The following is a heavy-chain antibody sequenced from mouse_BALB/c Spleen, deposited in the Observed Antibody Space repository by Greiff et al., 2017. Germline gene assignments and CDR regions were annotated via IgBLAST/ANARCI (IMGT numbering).Heavy chain of an antibody. CDR3: ARGDGNYVPWFAY. CDR2: IWAGGST. Sequence: QVQLQQSGPGLVAPSQSLSITCTVSGFSLTSYGVHWVRQPPGKGLEWLGVIWAGGSTNYNSALMSRLSISKDNSKSQVFLKMNSLQTDDTAMYYCARGDGNYVPWFAYWGQGTLVTVSA. D-gene: IGHD2-1*01. V-gene: IGHV2-9*02. CDR1: GFSLTSYG. J-gene: IGHJ3*01.